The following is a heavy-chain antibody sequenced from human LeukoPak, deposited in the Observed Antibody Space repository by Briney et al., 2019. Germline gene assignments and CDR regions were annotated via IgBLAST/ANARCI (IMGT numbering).Heavy chain of an antibody. CDR2: ISWNSGSI. J-gene: IGHJ4*02. CDR1: GFTFSSYG. Sequence: GGSLRLSCAASGFTFSSYGMSWVRQAPGKGLEWVSGISWNSGSIGYADSVKGRFTISRDNAKNSLYLQMNSLRAEDTALYYCAKGHDSSGYFLVYYFDYWGQGTLVTVSS. D-gene: IGHD3-22*01. CDR3: AKGHDSSGYFLVYYFDY. V-gene: IGHV3-9*01.